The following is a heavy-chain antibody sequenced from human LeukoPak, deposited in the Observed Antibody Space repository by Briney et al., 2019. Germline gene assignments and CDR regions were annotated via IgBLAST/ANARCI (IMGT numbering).Heavy chain of an antibody. D-gene: IGHD5-18*01. J-gene: IGHJ4*02. CDR1: GGSISSGGYY. V-gene: IGHV4-31*03. CDR3: AREPYGYSYGFDY. Sequence: PSETLSLTCTVSGGSISSGGYYWSWIRQHPGKGLEWIGYIYYSGSTYYNPSLKSRVTISVDTSKNQFSLKLSSVTAADTAVYYCAREPYGYSYGFDYWGRGTLVTVSS. CDR2: IYYSGST.